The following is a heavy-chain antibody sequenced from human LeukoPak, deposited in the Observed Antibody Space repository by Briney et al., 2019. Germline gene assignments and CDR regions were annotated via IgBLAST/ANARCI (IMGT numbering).Heavy chain of an antibody. CDR3: AKDRCSNGIGCYYYYMDV. CDR1: GFTFSSYG. CDR2: IQYDGSNE. Sequence: GGSLRLSCAGSGFTFSSYGMHWVRQAPGKWLEWVAYIQYDGSNEQYADSVKGRFSISRDSSKNILYLQMNSLRAEDTTIYYCAKDRCSNGIGCYYYYMDVWGKGTTVTISS. V-gene: IGHV3-30*02. D-gene: IGHD2-8*01. J-gene: IGHJ6*03.